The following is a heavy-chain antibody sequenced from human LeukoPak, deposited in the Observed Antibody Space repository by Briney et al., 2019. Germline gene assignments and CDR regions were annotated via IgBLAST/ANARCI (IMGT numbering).Heavy chain of an antibody. D-gene: IGHD3-3*01. J-gene: IGHJ6*03. CDR3: ASLDFWSGYSARHYYYYMDV. CDR2: IIPIFGTA. V-gene: IGHV1-69*05. CDR1: GGTLSCYA. Sequence: SVKVSCKASGGTLSCYAISWVRQAPGQGLEWMGGIIPIFGTANYAQKFQGRVTITTDESTSTAYMELSSLRSEDTAVYYCASLDFWSGYSARHYYYYMDVWGKGTTVTVSS.